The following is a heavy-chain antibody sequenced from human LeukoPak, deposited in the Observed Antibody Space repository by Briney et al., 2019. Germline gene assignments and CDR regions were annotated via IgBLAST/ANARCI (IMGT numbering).Heavy chain of an antibody. D-gene: IGHD3-22*01. CDR2: ISGSGGST. CDR1: GFTFSSYA. CDR3: AKDAASAYYYDSSGYFVDY. V-gene: IGHV3-23*01. Sequence: GGSLRLSCAASGFTFSSYAMNWVRQAPGKGLEWVSTISGSGGSTYYADSVKGRFTISRDNSKNTLYLQMNSLRAEDTAVYYCAKDAASAYYYDSSGYFVDYWGQGTLVTVSS. J-gene: IGHJ4*02.